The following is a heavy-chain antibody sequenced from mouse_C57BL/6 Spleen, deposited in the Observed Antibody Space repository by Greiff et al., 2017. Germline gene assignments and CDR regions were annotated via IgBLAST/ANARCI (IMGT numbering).Heavy chain of an antibody. CDR2: IYPGSGST. Sequence: VQLQQSGAELVKPGASVKMSCKASGYTFTSYWITWVKQRPGQGLEWIGDIYPGSGSTNYNEKFKSKATLTVDTSSSTAYMQLSSLTSEDSAVXYCARQLSQTYYAMDYWGQGTSVTVSS. CDR1: GYTFTSYW. J-gene: IGHJ4*01. CDR3: ARQLSQTYYAMDY. V-gene: IGHV1-55*01. D-gene: IGHD3-2*02.